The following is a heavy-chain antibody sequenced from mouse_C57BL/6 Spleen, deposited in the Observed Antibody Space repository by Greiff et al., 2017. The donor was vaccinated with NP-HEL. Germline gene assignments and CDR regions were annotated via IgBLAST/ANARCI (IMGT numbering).Heavy chain of an antibody. CDR3: ARNSYYYGSSPYYFDY. CDR2: INPSNGGT. CDR1: GYTFTSYW. J-gene: IGHJ2*01. V-gene: IGHV1-53*01. D-gene: IGHD1-1*01. Sequence: QVQLQQPGTELVKPGASVKLSCKASGYTFTSYWMHWVKQRPGQGLEWIGNINPSNGGTNYNEKFKSKATLTVDNSSSTAYMQLSSLTSEDSAVYYCARNSYYYGSSPYYFDYWGQGTTLTVSS.